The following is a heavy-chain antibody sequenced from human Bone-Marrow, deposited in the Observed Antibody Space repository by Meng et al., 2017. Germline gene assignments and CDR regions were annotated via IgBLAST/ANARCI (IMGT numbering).Heavy chain of an antibody. Sequence: ESPKTPCVVPGYSISSGYYWGWIRQPPGKGLEWIGTTHHNGNTYYNPPLNSRVTVSLDTSKNQVSLKQTAVTAADTAVYFCARSTSLYYDFWSNNDDFEDWGQGTMVTVSS. CDR3: ARSTSLYYDFWSNNDDFED. J-gene: IGHJ3*01. CDR2: THHNGNT. V-gene: IGHV4-38-2*01. CDR1: GYSISSGYY. D-gene: IGHD3-3*01.